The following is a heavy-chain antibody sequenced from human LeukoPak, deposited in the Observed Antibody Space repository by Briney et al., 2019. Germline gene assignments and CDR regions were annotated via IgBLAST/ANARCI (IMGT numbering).Heavy chain of an antibody. V-gene: IGHV2-70*01. CDR3: ARIVGVVAAAGRIGYYYYGMDV. CDR2: IDWDDDK. Sequence: ESGPALVKPTQTLTLTCTFSGFSLSTSGMCVSWIRQPPGKALEWLALIDWDDDKYYSTSPKTRLTISKDTSKNQVVLTMTNMDPVDTATYYCARIVGVVAAAGRIGYYYYGMDVWGKGTTVTVSS. CDR1: GFSLSTSGMC. D-gene: IGHD6-13*01. J-gene: IGHJ6*04.